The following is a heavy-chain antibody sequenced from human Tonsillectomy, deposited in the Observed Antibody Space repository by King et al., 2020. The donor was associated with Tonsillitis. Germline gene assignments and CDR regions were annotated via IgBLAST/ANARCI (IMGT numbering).Heavy chain of an antibody. CDR1: GGSISNSSYY. Sequence: QLQESGPGLVKPSETLSLTCTVSGGSISNSSYYWGWIRQPPGKGLEWIGSIYYSGSTYYNPSLKSRVTISVDTSKNHFALKLSSVTAADTAVYYCARQRFRGKPDYWGQGTLVTVSS. CDR2: IYYSGST. J-gene: IGHJ4*02. V-gene: IGHV4-39*06. CDR3: ARQRFRGKPDY. D-gene: IGHD2-21*01.